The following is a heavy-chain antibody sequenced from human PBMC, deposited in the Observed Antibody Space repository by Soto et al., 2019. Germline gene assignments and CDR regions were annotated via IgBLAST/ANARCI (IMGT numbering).Heavy chain of an antibody. CDR3: ARDQEVRGVTWHYYYMDV. CDR2: IYSGGST. Sequence: PGGSLRLSCAASGFSVSSNYMSWVRQAPGKGLEWVSVIYSGGSTYYADSVKGRFTISRDNSKNTLYLQMNSLRAEDTAVYYCARDQEVRGVTWHYYYMDVWGKGTTVTVSS. J-gene: IGHJ6*03. V-gene: IGHV3-66*01. CDR1: GFSVSSNY. D-gene: IGHD3-10*01.